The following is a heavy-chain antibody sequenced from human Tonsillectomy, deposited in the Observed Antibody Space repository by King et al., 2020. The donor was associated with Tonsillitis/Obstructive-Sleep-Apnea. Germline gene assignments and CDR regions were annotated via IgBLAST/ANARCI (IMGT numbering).Heavy chain of an antibody. V-gene: IGHV3-48*02. D-gene: IGHD2/OR15-2a*01. CDR2: IGGSSSDI. CDR3: GRDGGSSDYFLPGSMDV. J-gene: IGHJ6*04. CDR1: GFTFSSYS. Sequence: VQLVESGGGLVQPGGSLRLSCAASGFTFSSYSMHWVRRAPGKGLEWISYIGGSSSDIYYADSVKGRFTISRDNAENSLYLQMNSLRDEDTAVYYCGRDGGSSDYFLPGSMDVWGKGTTVTVSS.